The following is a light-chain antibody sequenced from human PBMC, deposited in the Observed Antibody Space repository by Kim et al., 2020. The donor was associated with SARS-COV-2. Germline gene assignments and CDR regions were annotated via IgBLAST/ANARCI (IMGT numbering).Light chain of an antibody. J-gene: IGLJ1*01. CDR2: RDS. CDR1: KLGDKY. V-gene: IGLV3-1*01. CDR3: QAWDSSASV. Sequence: SYELTQPPSVSVSPGQTASITCSGDKLGDKYTCWYQQKPGQSPVLVIYRDSRRPSGIPERFSGSNSGNTATLTISGTQAMDEADYYCQAWDSSASVFG.